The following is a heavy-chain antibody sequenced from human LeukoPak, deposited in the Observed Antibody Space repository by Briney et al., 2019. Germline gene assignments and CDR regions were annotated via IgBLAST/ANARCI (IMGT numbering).Heavy chain of an antibody. CDR3: ARVNTVTAGVLWYFDY. J-gene: IGHJ4*02. D-gene: IGHD4-17*01. CDR1: GGSVSSRTYY. V-gene: IGHV4-61*01. Sequence: SETLSLTCTVSGGSVSSRTYYWSWIRRPPGKGLEWLGFISYSGYTKFNPSLESRITISVDTSRNQFSLKLSSVTAADTAVYYCARVNTVTAGVLWYFDYWGQGTLVTVSS. CDR2: ISYSGYT.